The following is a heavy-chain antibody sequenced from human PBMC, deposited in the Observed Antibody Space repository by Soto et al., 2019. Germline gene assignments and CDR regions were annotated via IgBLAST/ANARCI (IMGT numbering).Heavy chain of an antibody. CDR2: ISGNGGST. CDR1: GFTFSTYP. CDR3: AKVWNYNILTVYTPGVFDM. V-gene: IGHV3-64*01. D-gene: IGHD3-9*01. J-gene: IGHJ3*02. Sequence: PGGSLRLSCAASGFTFSTYPMHWVRQGPGTGLEYVAGISGNGGSTHYANSVKGRFTISRDNAKNSLYLQMNSLRAEDTALYYCAKVWNYNILTVYTPGVFDMGAKGTMVT.